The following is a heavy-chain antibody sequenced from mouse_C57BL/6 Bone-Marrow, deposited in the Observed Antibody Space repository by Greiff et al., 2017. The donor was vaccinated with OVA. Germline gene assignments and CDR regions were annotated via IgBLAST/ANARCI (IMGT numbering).Heavy chain of an antibody. V-gene: IGHV1-54*01. D-gene: IGHD1-1*01. Sequence: VQLQQSGAELVRPGTSVKVSCKASGYAFTNYLIEWVKQRPGQGLEWIGVINPGSGGTNYNEKFKGKATLTADKSSSTAYMQLSSLTSEDSAVYCCAIDFRCDYYGSSFYAMDYWGKGTSATFSS. J-gene: IGHJ4*01. CDR3: AIDFRCDYYGSSFYAMDY. CDR1: GYAFTNYL. CDR2: INPGSGGT.